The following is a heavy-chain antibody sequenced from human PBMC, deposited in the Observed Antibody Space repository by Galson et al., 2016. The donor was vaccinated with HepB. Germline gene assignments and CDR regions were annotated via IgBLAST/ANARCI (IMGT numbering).Heavy chain of an antibody. Sequence: SLRLSCAASGFNLRNYAMHWVRQAPGKGLEWVALISYDGSNKYYADSVKGRFTISRDNPKNTLYLQMNSLRAEDTAVYYCARSSGVATTRYFFYGVDVWGQGTTVTVSS. V-gene: IGHV3-30-3*01. CDR1: GFNLRNYA. CDR3: ARSSGVATTRYFFYGVDV. D-gene: IGHD5-12*01. CDR2: ISYDGSNK. J-gene: IGHJ6*02.